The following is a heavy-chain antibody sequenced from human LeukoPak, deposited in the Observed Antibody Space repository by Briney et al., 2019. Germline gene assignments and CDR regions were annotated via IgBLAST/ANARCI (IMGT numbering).Heavy chain of an antibody. CDR1: GFTFSSSG. CDR2: IWYDGSNK. Sequence: PGRSLRLSCAASGFTFSSSGMHWVRQAPGKGLDWVAVIWYDGSNKYYADSVKGRFTISRDNSKNTLYLQMNSLRAEDTAVYYCARGVEWLIDDWGQGTLVTVSS. J-gene: IGHJ4*02. V-gene: IGHV3-33*01. CDR3: ARGVEWLIDD. D-gene: IGHD3-3*01.